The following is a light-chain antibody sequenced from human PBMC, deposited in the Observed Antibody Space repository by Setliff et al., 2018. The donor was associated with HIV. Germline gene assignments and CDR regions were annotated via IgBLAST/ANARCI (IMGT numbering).Light chain of an antibody. CDR1: SSDVGSYNY. Sequence: QSVLTQPDSVSGSPGQSITISCTRTSSDVGSYNYVSWYQQYPGKAPKLMIFEVSNRPSGVSNRFSGSKSGNTASLTISGLQAEDEADYYCSSYTSSSTLVFGGGTKVTVL. V-gene: IGLV2-14*01. J-gene: IGLJ2*01. CDR3: SSYTSSSTLV. CDR2: EVS.